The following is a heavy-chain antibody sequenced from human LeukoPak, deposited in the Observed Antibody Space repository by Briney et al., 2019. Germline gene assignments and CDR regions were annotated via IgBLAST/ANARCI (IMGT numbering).Heavy chain of an antibody. CDR1: GYTFTSYY. J-gene: IGHJ5*02. Sequence: ASVKVSCKASGYTFTSYYMHWVRQAPGQGLEWMGIINPSGGSTSYAQKFQGRVTMTRDMSTSTVYMELSSLRSDDTALYYCAGDPRIAAAGDDNWFDPWGQGTLVTVSS. D-gene: IGHD6-13*01. CDR2: INPSGGST. V-gene: IGHV1-46*01. CDR3: AGDPRIAAAGDDNWFDP.